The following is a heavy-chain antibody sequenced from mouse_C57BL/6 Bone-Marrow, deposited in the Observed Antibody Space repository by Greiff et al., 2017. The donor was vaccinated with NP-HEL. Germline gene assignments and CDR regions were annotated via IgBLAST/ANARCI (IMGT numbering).Heavy chain of an antibody. D-gene: IGHD2-1*01. CDR3: APMVTPAWFAY. CDR1: GYTFTSYG. CDR2: IYPRSGNT. J-gene: IGHJ3*01. V-gene: IGHV1-81*01. Sequence: VQRVESGAELARPGASVKLSCKASGYTFTSYGISWVKQRTGQGLEWIGEIYPRSGNTYYNEKFKGKATLTADKSSSTAYMELRSLTSEDSAVYFCAPMVTPAWFAYWGQGTLVTVSA.